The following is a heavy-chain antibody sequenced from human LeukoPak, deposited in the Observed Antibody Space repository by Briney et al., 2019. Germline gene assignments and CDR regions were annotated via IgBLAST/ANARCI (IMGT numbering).Heavy chain of an antibody. CDR1: GFTFSSYA. CDR3: AKGSGYYGDYGYYFDY. CDR2: ISGSGGST. J-gene: IGHJ4*02. V-gene: IGHV3-23*01. Sequence: GGSLRLSCAASGFTFSSYAMSWVRQAPGKGLEWVSAISGSGGSTYYADSVKGRFTISRDNSKNTLYLQMNSLRAEDTAVYYCAKGSGYYGDYGYYFDYWGQGTLVTVSS. D-gene: IGHD4-17*01.